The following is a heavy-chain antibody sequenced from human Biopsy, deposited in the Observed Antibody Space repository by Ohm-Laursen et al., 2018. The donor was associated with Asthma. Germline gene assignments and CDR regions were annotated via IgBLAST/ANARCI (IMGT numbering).Heavy chain of an antibody. CDR2: INSVFGTT. CDR3: ARKAGSCISRTCYSLDF. CDR1: GGSSNTYV. D-gene: IGHD2-2*01. V-gene: IGHV1-69*05. Sequence: SSVTASCTSLGGSSNTYVIGWVRLAPGQGLGWLGWINSVFGTTTYPQKFQDRVTITTDDSTSTVYMELSSLRSEDSAVYYCARKAGSCISRTCYSLDFWGQGTLVTVAS. J-gene: IGHJ4*02.